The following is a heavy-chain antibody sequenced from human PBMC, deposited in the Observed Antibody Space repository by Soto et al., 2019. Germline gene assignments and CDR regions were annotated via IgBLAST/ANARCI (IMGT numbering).Heavy chain of an antibody. CDR2: INTDGSNT. D-gene: IGHD6-13*01. CDR1: GFTFSSYW. CDR3: ARVRSCSWEPFDY. V-gene: IGHV3-74*01. Sequence: EVQLVESGGGLVRPGGSLRLSCAASGFTFSSYWMHWVRQAPGKGLVWVSRINTDGSNTYYADCVKGRFTISTDNAKNTLNLQMNSLRAEDTAVYYCARVRSCSWEPFDYWGQGTLVTVSS. J-gene: IGHJ4*02.